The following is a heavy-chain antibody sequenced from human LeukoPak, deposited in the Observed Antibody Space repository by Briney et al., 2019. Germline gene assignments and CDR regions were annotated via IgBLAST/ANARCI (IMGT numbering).Heavy chain of an antibody. J-gene: IGHJ3*02. V-gene: IGHV1-69*13. CDR3: ARPSPYIARSAFDI. Sequence: SVKVSCKASGYTFTSYDISWVRQAPGQGLEWMGGIIPIFGTANYAQKFQGRVTITADESTSTAYMELSSLRSEDTAVYYCARPSPYIARSAFDIWGQGTMVTVSS. CDR2: IIPIFGTA. CDR1: GYTFTSYD. D-gene: IGHD1-26*01.